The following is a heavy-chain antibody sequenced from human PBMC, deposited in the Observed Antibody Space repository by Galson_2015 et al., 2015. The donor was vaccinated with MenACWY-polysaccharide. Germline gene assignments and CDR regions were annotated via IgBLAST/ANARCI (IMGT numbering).Heavy chain of an antibody. CDR3: SRYCSGIRCYSGLDY. CDR1: GFTFSNYF. CDR2: VTSSGDAT. Sequence: SLRLSCAASGFTFSNYFMTWVRQAPGKGLEWVSTVTSSGDATYYADSVKGRFTISRDNSRNTLYLQMNSLRAEDTAVYYCSRYCSGIRCYSGLDYWGQ. D-gene: IGHD2-15*01. V-gene: IGHV3-23*01. J-gene: IGHJ4*02.